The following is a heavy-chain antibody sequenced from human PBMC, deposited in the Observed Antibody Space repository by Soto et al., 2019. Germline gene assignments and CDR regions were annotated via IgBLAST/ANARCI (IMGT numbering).Heavy chain of an antibody. V-gene: IGHV4-30-4*01. CDR1: GVSISSSDYA. Sequence: QVQLQESGPGLVKPSQTLSLTCNVSGVSISSSDYAWSWIRQSPRKGMEWIAYIYFRGSIHYNPSFRSRATISRDASTNQLFLSLRTVTAADTAVYYCDREPVCTDTDCYGFDAWGPGGAVTVS. CDR3: DREPVCTDTDCYGFDA. D-gene: IGHD2-21*02. CDR2: IYFRGSI. J-gene: IGHJ5*02.